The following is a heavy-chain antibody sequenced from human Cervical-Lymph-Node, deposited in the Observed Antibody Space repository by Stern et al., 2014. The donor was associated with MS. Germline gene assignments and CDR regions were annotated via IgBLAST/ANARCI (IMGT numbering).Heavy chain of an antibody. CDR3: AAHAPGVVPAALDY. V-gene: IGHV2-5*02. CDR2: IYWDDSK. D-gene: IGHD2-2*01. CDR1: GFSLSTSGVG. Sequence: QITLKESGPTLVKPTQTLTLTCTFSGFSLSTSGVGVGWIRQPPGKALEWLAFIYWDDSKRYSPYLKIRLTITKDTSKIQVVLTMNNMDPVDTATFYCAAHAPGVVPAALDYWGQGTLVTVS. J-gene: IGHJ4*02.